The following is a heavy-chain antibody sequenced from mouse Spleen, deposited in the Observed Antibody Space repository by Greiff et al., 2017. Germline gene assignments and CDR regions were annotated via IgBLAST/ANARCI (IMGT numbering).Heavy chain of an antibody. J-gene: IGHJ4*01. CDR2: IWSGGST. Sequence: VKLMESGPGLVQPSQSLSITCTVSGFSLTSYGVHWVRQSPGKGLEWLGVIWSGGSTDYNAAFISRLSISKDNSKSQVFFKMNSLQADDTAIYYCARNYYYGSSYGAMDYWGQGTSVTVSS. CDR1: GFSLTSYG. V-gene: IGHV2-2*01. D-gene: IGHD1-1*01. CDR3: ARNYYYGSSYGAMDY.